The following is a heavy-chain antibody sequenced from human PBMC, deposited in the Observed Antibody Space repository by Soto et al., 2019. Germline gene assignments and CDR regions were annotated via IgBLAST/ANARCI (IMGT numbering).Heavy chain of an antibody. Sequence: ASGKVSCKASGYTFTGYYMHWVRQAPGQGHEWMGWINPNSGGTNYAQKFQGWGTMTRDTSISTAYMELSRLRSDDTAVYYCARLRVGATAYYFDYWGQGTLVTVSS. D-gene: IGHD1-26*01. CDR2: INPNSGGT. J-gene: IGHJ4*02. V-gene: IGHV1-2*04. CDR3: ARLRVGATAYYFDY. CDR1: GYTFTGYY.